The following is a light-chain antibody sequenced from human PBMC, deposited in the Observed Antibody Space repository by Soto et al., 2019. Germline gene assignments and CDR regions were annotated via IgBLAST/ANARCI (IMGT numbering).Light chain of an antibody. Sequence: EIVMTQSPATLSVSPGERATLSCRASQSVRSNLAWYQQKPGQAPRLLIYGASTRATGIPARFSGSGSGTEFTLTISSLQSEDFAVYYCQQYNTWPPLTFGGGTQVEIK. J-gene: IGKJ4*01. CDR3: QQYNTWPPLT. V-gene: IGKV3-15*01. CDR2: GAS. CDR1: QSVRSN.